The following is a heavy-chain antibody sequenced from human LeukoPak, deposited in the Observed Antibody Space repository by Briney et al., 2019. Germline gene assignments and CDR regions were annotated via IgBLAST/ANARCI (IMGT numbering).Heavy chain of an antibody. CDR3: ATDLWFGELLYAFDI. Sequence: ASVKVSCKVSGYTLTELSMHWVRQAPGKGLEWMGGFDPEDGETIYAQKFQGRVTMTEDTSTDTAYMELSSLRSEDTAVYYCATDLWFGELLYAFDIWGQGTMVTVSS. CDR1: GYTLTELS. CDR2: FDPEDGET. D-gene: IGHD3-10*01. V-gene: IGHV1-24*01. J-gene: IGHJ3*02.